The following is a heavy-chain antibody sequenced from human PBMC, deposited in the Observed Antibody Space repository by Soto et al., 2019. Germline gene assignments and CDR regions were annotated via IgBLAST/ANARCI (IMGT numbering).Heavy chain of an antibody. CDR1: GFTFSTYV. CDR2: IWYDGTNK. CDR3: ARVAPFSGGWYYLDF. D-gene: IGHD6-19*01. Sequence: QVQLVESGGGVVQPGRSLRLSCTTSGFTFSTYVMHWVRQAPGKGLEWVAAIWYDGTNKYYADSVKGRFTISRDNSKDTLYRQMDSLRAEDTAVFYCARVAPFSGGWYYLDFWGQGTLVTVSS. J-gene: IGHJ4*02. V-gene: IGHV3-33*01.